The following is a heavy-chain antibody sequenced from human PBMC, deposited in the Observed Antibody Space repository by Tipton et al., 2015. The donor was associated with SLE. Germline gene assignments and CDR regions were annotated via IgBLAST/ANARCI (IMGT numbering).Heavy chain of an antibody. CDR2: ISSSSSYI. V-gene: IGHV3-21*01. D-gene: IGHD6-13*01. J-gene: IGHJ4*02. Sequence: SLRLSCAASGFTFSSYWMSWVRQAPGKGLEWVSSISSSSSYIYYADSVKGRFTISRDNAKISLYLQMTSLGAEDTGVYYCARVIAAAGLGYWGQGTLVTVSS. CDR1: GFTFSSYW. CDR3: ARVIAAAGLGY.